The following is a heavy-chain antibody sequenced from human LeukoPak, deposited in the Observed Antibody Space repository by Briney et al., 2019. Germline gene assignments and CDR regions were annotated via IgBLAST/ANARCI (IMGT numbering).Heavy chain of an antibody. CDR1: GFTFSTYW. V-gene: IGHV3-7*04. D-gene: IGHD2-15*01. CDR3: ARGDKYSGDY. J-gene: IGHJ4*02. Sequence: PGGSLRLSCAASGFTFSTYWLSWVRQAPGKGLEWVANIHQDGNEKYYVDSVKGRFTISRDNAKNSLYLQMNSLRAEDTAVYRCARGDKYSGDYWGQGTLVTVCS. CDR2: IHQDGNEK.